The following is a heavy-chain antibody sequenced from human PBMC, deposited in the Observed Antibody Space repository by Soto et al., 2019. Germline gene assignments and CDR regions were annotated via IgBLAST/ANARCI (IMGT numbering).Heavy chain of an antibody. CDR3: ARDPPLPYSSSSGFHYYYYGMDV. CDR2: IIPIFGTA. Sequence: SVKVSCKASGGTFGSYAISWVRQAPGQGLEWMGGIIPIFGTANYAQKFQGRVTITADESTSTAYMELSSLRSEDTAVYYCARDPPLPYSSSSGFHYYYYGMDVWGQGTTVTVSS. CDR1: GGTFGSYA. D-gene: IGHD6-6*01. V-gene: IGHV1-69*13. J-gene: IGHJ6*02.